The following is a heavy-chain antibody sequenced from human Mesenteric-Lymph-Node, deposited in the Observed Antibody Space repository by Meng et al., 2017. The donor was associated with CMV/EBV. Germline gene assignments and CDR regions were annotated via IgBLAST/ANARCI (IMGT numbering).Heavy chain of an antibody. Sequence: GESLKISCAASGFTFSTYSINWVRQAPGKGLEWVSCITSSSTNIYYADSVKGRFTVSRDNAENSMYLQMDSLRAEDTALYYCARDRVGSGYYGMDVWGLGTTVTVSS. J-gene: IGHJ6*02. CDR1: GFTFSTYS. V-gene: IGHV3-21*01. CDR2: ITSSSTNI. D-gene: IGHD2-15*01. CDR3: ARDRVGSGYYGMDV.